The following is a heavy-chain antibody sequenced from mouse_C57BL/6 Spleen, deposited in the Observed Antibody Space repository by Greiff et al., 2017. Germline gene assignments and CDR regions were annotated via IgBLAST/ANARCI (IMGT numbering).Heavy chain of an antibody. D-gene: IGHD1-1*01. CDR1: GYTFTSYW. CDR3: ARENTTHGAY. CDR2: IHPNSGST. J-gene: IGHJ3*01. V-gene: IGHV1-64*01. Sequence: QVQLQQPGAELVKPGASVKLSCKASGYTFTSYWMHWVKQRPGQGLEWIGMIHPNSGSTNYNEKFKSKATLTVDKSSSTAYMQLSSLTAEDSAVYYCARENTTHGAYWGQGTLVTVSA.